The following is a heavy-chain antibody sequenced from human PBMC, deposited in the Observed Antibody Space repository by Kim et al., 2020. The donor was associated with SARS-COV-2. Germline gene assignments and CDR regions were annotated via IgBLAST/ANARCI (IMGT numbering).Heavy chain of an antibody. V-gene: IGHV3-21*01. D-gene: IGHD6-19*01. Sequence: YADSVKGRFTISRDNAKNSLYLQMNSLRAEDTAVYYCARDQGYSSGSFDYWGQGTLVTVSS. J-gene: IGHJ4*02. CDR3: ARDQGYSSGSFDY.